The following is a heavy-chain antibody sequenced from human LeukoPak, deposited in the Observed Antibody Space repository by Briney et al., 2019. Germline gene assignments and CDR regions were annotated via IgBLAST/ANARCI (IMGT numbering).Heavy chain of an antibody. Sequence: ASVKVSCKASGYTFTGYYMHWVRQAPGQGLEWMGIINPSGGSTSYAQKFQGRVTMTRDMSTSTVYMELSSLRSEDTAVYYCARAGVAAGPYTIYYYYYMDVWGKGTTVTVSS. J-gene: IGHJ6*03. CDR1: GYTFTGYY. CDR2: INPSGGST. D-gene: IGHD6-6*01. CDR3: ARAGVAAGPYTIYYYYYMDV. V-gene: IGHV1-46*01.